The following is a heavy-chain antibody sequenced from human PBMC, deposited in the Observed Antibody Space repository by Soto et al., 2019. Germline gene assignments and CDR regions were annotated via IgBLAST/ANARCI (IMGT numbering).Heavy chain of an antibody. CDR2: ITGTGGNR. CDR3: ARIRGYWYGLDV. Sequence: EVQLLESGGGLVQPGGSLRLSCAASGFPLSTYGMTWVRQAPGKGLEWVSAITGTGGNRYYVDSVKGRFTSSRDNSNNILYLQVNSLRVEKTDVYYCARIRGYWYGLDVWGQGTTVTVSS. J-gene: IGHJ6*02. CDR1: GFPLSTYG. V-gene: IGHV3-23*01.